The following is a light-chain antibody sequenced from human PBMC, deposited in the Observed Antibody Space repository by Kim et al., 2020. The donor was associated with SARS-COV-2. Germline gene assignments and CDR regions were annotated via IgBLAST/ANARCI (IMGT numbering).Light chain of an antibody. CDR3: LLSYSGTRV. Sequence: QAVVTQEPSLSVSPGGTVTLTCGSSTGAVTGGHYPYWLQQKPGQAPRTLIYDTTNKYSWTPARFSGSLLGGKAALTLSGAQPEDEAEYYCLLSYSGTRVFGGGTQLTV. J-gene: IGLJ3*02. CDR2: DTT. V-gene: IGLV7-46*01. CDR1: TGAVTGGHY.